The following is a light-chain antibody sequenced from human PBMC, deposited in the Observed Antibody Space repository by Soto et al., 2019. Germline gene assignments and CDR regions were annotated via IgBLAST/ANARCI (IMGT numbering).Light chain of an antibody. CDR2: AVS. Sequence: VLTQFPATLPLSQEEAATLSCRASQNVGNYLAWYQQKPGQAPRLLIYAVSSRHTGIPARFSGSGSGTDFTLTISSLEPEDFAVYYCQQRSSWPLITFGQGTRLEIK. CDR1: QNVGNY. J-gene: IGKJ5*01. CDR3: QQRSSWPLIT. V-gene: IGKV3-11*01.